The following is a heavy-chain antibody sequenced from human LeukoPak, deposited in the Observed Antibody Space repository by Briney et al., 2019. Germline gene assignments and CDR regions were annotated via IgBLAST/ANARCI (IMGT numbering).Heavy chain of an antibody. J-gene: IGHJ4*02. CDR1: GFTFSTYS. CDR3: ARDIGEWFGERWAFDDY. CDR2: ISSSGSYI. D-gene: IGHD3-10*01. Sequence: PGGSLRLSCAASGFTFSTYSMNWVRQAPGKGLEWVSFISSSGSYIYYADSVKGRFTISRDNAKNSLYLQMNSLRAEDTAVYYCARDIGEWFGERWAFDDYWGQGTLVTVSS. V-gene: IGHV3-21*01.